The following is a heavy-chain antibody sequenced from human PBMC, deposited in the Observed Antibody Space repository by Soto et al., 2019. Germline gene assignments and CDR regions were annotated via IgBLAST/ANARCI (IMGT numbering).Heavy chain of an antibody. CDR3: ARDLVVVPAARTPYKFDY. CDR2: VSAYNGNT. J-gene: IGHJ4*02. V-gene: IGHV1-18*04. Sequence: APVKGSFKASGYTFTSHGISWVRPAPGQRVDCIGWVSAYNGNTNYVQKLQGRVTMTTEKSTSTAYMELRSLRSDDTALYYCARDLVVVPAARTPYKFDYWGQGTLVTVSS. D-gene: IGHD2-2*01. CDR1: GYTFTSHG.